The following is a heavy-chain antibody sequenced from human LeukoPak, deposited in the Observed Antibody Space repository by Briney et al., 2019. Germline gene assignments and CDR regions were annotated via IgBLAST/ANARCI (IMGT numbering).Heavy chain of an antibody. CDR3: AKEYIVVVTATYDY. J-gene: IGHJ4*02. Sequence: PGGSLRLSCAASGFTFSSYAMSWVRQAPGKGLEWVSAISGSGGSTYYADSVKGRFTIPRDNSKNTLYLQMNSLRAEDTAVYYCAKEYIVVVTATYDYWGQGTLVTVSS. D-gene: IGHD2-21*02. CDR1: GFTFSSYA. CDR2: ISGSGGST. V-gene: IGHV3-23*01.